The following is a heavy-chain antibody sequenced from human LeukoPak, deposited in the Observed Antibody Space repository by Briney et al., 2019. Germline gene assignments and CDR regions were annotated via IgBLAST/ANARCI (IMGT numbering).Heavy chain of an antibody. D-gene: IGHD3-10*01. V-gene: IGHV3-74*01. Sequence: GGSLRLSCAASGFTFSTSWMHWVRQAPGKGLVWVSRLNSDGSSTNYADSVKGRFTISRDNSKNTLYLQMNSLRAEDTAVYYCAKDTYGSGSYGAFDIWGQGTMVTVSS. J-gene: IGHJ3*02. CDR3: AKDTYGSGSYGAFDI. CDR2: LNSDGSST. CDR1: GFTFSTSW.